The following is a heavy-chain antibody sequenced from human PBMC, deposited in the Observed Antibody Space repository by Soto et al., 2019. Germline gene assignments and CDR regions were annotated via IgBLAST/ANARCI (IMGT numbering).Heavy chain of an antibody. J-gene: IGHJ4*02. CDR2: STSSSSSI. Sequence: PGGSLRLSCAASGFSFSSYSMIWVRQAPGEGLEWVSFSTSSSSSIFYAASVQGRFTISRDNDKNSLYLKMNGLRAEDTAVYYCARAFAGTSSSDYWGQGTLVTVSS. CDR3: ARAFAGTSSSDY. V-gene: IGHV3-21*01. D-gene: IGHD6-13*01. CDR1: GFSFSSYS.